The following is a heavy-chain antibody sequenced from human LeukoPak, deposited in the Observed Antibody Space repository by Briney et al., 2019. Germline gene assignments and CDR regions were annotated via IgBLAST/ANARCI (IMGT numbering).Heavy chain of an antibody. Sequence: GGSLRLSCSASGFIFSNYGMHWVRQAPGQGLEWVADISYDGTIKKYVESVEGRFTISRDNSKNTVSLQMSSLRPEDTAVYYCAKEFNFNNYHYHMDAWGQGTAVTISS. V-gene: IGHV3-30*18. D-gene: IGHD1-1*01. CDR1: GFIFSNYG. CDR2: ISYDGTIK. J-gene: IGHJ6*03. CDR3: AKEFNFNNYHYHMDA.